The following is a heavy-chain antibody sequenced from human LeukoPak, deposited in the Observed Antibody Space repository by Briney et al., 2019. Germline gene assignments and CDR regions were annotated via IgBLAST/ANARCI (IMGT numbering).Heavy chain of an antibody. CDR2: FFYTGST. Sequence: SETLSLTCTVPGGSISSSIYYWGWIRQPPGKGLEWIGSFFYTGSTFYNTTLKSRVTISVDTSKNQFSLKLSSVTAADAAVYYCARQRSSTAAPPYGLDVWGQGTTVTVSS. CDR1: GGSISSSIYY. V-gene: IGHV4-39*01. CDR3: ARQRSSTAAPPYGLDV. D-gene: IGHD5/OR15-5a*01. J-gene: IGHJ6*02.